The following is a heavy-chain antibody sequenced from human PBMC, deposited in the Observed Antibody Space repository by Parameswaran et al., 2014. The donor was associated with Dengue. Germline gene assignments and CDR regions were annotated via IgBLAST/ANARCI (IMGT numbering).Heavy chain of an antibody. V-gene: IGHV1-3*04. J-gene: IGHJ4*02. D-gene: IGHD3-10*01. CDR3: ARGALLWFGELHFDY. CDR2: INTGNGNT. Sequence: WVRQAPGQRLEWMGWINTGNGNTKYSQKFQGGVTITRDTSATTAYMELSSLRSEDTAVYYCARGALLWFGELHFDYWGQGTLVTVSS.